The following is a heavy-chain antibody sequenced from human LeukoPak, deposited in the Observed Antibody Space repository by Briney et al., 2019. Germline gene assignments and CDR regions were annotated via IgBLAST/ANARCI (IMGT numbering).Heavy chain of an antibody. CDR2: ISSRGSTI. CDR3: ARKRYTTSWYTDY. V-gene: IGHV3-11*01. D-gene: IGHD6-13*01. J-gene: IGHJ4*02. Sequence: GGSLRLSCAASGFNFSDHYMSWIRQAPGKGLEWVSYISSRGSTIYYGDSVRGRFTISRDNAKNSLYLQTNSLRAEDTAVYYCARKRYTTSWYTDYWGQGTLVTVSS. CDR1: GFNFSDHY.